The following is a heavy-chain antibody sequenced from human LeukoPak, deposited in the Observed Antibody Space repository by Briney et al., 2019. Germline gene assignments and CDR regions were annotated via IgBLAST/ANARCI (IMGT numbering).Heavy chain of an antibody. D-gene: IGHD1-26*01. CDR2: IYYSGST. V-gene: IGHV4-59*01. J-gene: IGHJ6*03. Sequence: SETLSLTCTVSGGSISSYYWSWIRQPPGKGLEWIGYIYYSGSTNYNPSLKSRVTISVDTSKNQFSLKLSSVTAADTAVYYCVATEDYYYYMDVWGKGTTATVSS. CDR1: GGSISSYY. CDR3: VATEDYYYYMDV.